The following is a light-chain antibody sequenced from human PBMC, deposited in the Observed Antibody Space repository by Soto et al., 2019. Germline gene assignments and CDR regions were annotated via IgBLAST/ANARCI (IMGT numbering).Light chain of an antibody. J-gene: IGLJ1*01. CDR1: SSDVGANNY. CDR2: EVS. Sequence: QSVLTQPPSASGTPGQSVTISCTGTSSDVGANNYVSWYQLPPGNAPLLMIYEVSQRPSGVADRFSGSKSGTAASLTVSGLQAEDEADYCCSSDDGTNDLYFFGTGTKVTVL. V-gene: IGLV2-8*01. CDR3: SSDDGTNDLYF.